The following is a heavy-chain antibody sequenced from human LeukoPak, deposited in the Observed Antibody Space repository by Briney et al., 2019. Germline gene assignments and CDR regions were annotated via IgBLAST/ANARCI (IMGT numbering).Heavy chain of an antibody. CDR3: ARGPQRYSSGWYFFDY. V-gene: IGHV4-59*08. CDR1: GGSISNFY. J-gene: IGHJ4*01. D-gene: IGHD6-19*01. CDR2: FYYTGTT. Sequence: SETLSLTCSVSGGSISNFYWRWIRQAPGKGLEWIGYFYYTGTTKYNPSLQSRVTISVDTSKNQFSLNLKSVTATDTAVYYCARGPQRYSSGWYFFDYWGHGTLVTVSS.